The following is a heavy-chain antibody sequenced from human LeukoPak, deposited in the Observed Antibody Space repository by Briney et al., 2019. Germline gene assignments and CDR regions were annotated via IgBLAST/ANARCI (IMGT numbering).Heavy chain of an antibody. J-gene: IGHJ4*02. CDR3: ATDYTTGYFPF. V-gene: IGHV3-23*01. D-gene: IGHD3-9*01. CDR2: ISSASDVT. CDR1: GFTFSGHA. Sequence: GGSLRLSCSASGFTFSGHAMSWVRQAPGKGLEWVSTISSASDVTYHADSVKGRFAIFRDNSKNTLYLQMATLRVEDTAIYYCATDYTTGYFPFWGPGTLVTVSS.